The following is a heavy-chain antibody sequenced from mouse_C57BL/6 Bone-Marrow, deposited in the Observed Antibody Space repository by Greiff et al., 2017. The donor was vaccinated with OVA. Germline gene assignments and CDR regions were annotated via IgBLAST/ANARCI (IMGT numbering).Heavy chain of an antibody. Sequence: VQLQQSGAELARPGASVKMSCQASCYTFPSYTMHWVKPRPGPGLEGIGYVNPSCGYTKYNQKFKDKATLTADKSSSTAYVQLSSLTSEDSAVYYCDRWGGLRQGYNAMDYWGQGTSVTVSS. V-gene: IGHV1-4*01. J-gene: IGHJ4*01. CDR1: CYTFPSYT. CDR3: DRWGGLRQGYNAMDY. CDR2: VNPSCGYT. D-gene: IGHD2-4*01.